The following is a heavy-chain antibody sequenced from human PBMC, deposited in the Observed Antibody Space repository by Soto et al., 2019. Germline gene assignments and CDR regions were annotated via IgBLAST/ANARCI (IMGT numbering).Heavy chain of an antibody. CDR2: IKSKSDGGTT. CDR3: TTGHE. J-gene: IGHJ4*02. V-gene: IGHV3-15*01. Sequence: GGSLRLSCGASGLTFSDAWMSWVRQAPGKGLEWVGLIKSKSDGGTTDYAAPVKGRFSMSRDDSKKTFYLQMNSLKTQDTAVYYCTTGHEWGQGTRVTVSS. CDR1: GLTFSDAW.